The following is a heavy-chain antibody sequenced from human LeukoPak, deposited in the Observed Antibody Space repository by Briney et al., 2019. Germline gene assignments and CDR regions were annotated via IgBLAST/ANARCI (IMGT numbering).Heavy chain of an antibody. CDR2: INPNNGGT. D-gene: IGHD1-1*01. J-gene: IGHJ6*03. CDR3: AREGEGTGTDYEKRSYYHYYMDV. V-gene: IGHV1-2*02. Sequence: ASVKVSCKASGYTFTSYDINWVRQATGQGLEWMGWINPNNGGTNYAQKLQGRVTMTRDTSISTAYMELSRLRSDDTAVYYCAREGEGTGTDYEKRSYYHYYMDVWGKGTTVTVSS. CDR1: GYTFTSYD.